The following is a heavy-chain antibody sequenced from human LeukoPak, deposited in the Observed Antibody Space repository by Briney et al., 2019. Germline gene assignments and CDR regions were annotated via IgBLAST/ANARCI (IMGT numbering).Heavy chain of an antibody. V-gene: IGHV3-30*02. Sequence: PGGSLRLSCAASGFTFSSYGMHWVRQAPGKGLEWVAFIRYDGSSKYYADSVKGRFTISRDNSKNTLYLQMNSLRAEDTAVYYCAKGLVCCHDWFDPWGQGTLVTVSS. J-gene: IGHJ5*02. D-gene: IGHD3-10*02. CDR3: AKGLVCCHDWFDP. CDR2: IRYDGSSK. CDR1: GFTFSSYG.